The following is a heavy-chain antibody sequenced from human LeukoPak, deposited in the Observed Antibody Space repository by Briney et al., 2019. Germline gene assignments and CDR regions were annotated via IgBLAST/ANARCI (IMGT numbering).Heavy chain of an antibody. CDR1: GFTFDDYA. Sequence: PGGSLRLSCAASGFTFDDYAMHWVRPAPGKGLEWVSGISWNSGSINYADFVEGLFTISRDNAKNSLYLQMSSLRAEDAALYYCAKSHNSGYYYAFEYWGQGALVTVSS. D-gene: IGHD3-22*01. J-gene: IGHJ4*02. V-gene: IGHV3-9*01. CDR2: ISWNSGSI. CDR3: AKSHNSGYYYAFEY.